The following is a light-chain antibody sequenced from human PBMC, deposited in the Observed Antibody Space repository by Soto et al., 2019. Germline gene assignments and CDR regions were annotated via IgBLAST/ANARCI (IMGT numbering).Light chain of an antibody. Sequence: DIQITHSPSSLSASVVDRVTITFLASEGIRNDLGWYQQKPGKAPKRLIFAASSLQSGVPSRFSGSGSGTAFTLTISSLQPEDFATYYCLKYKNSPITFGQGTRLEIK. V-gene: IGKV1-17*01. CDR3: LKYKNSPIT. J-gene: IGKJ5*01. CDR1: EGIRND. CDR2: AAS.